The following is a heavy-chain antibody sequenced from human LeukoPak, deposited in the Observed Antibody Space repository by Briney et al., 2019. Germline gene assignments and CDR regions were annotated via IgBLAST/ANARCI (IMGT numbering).Heavy chain of an antibody. CDR2: ISSSSSTI. D-gene: IGHD4-17*01. CDR3: ARDRDYGDSPFDY. V-gene: IGHV3-48*04. Sequence: GGSLRLSCAASGFTFSSHNMDWVRQAPGKGLEWVSYISSSSSTIYYADSVKGRFTISRDNAKNSLYLQMNSLRAEDTAVYYCARDRDYGDSPFDYWGQGTLVTVSS. J-gene: IGHJ4*02. CDR1: GFTFSSHN.